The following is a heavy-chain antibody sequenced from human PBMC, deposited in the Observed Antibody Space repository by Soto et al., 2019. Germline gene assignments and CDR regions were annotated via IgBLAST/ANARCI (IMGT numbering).Heavy chain of an antibody. CDR2: ISWNSGSI. D-gene: IGHD1-26*01. V-gene: IGHV3-9*01. Sequence: GGSLRLSCAASGFTFDDYAMHWVRQAPGKGLEWVSGISWNSGSIGYADSVKGRFTISRDNAKNSLYLQMNSLRAEDTALYYCAKDMWRSFSPQGNAFDIWGQGTMVTVSS. J-gene: IGHJ3*02. CDR1: GFTFDDYA. CDR3: AKDMWRSFSPQGNAFDI.